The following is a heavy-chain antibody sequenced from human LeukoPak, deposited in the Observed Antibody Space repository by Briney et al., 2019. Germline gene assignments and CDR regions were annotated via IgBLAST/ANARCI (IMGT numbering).Heavy chain of an antibody. CDR1: GFTFSSYA. CDR2: ISYDGRNK. CDR3: ARDAFNSGWCGVDY. D-gene: IGHD6-19*01. V-gene: IGHV3-30*04. Sequence: PGGSLRLSCAASGFTFSSYAIHWVRQAPGKALEGVAVISYDGRNKYFADSVQGRFSISRDNAKNTVDLQMNSLRSEDTGVYYCARDAFNSGWCGVDYWGRGTLVSVSS. J-gene: IGHJ4*02.